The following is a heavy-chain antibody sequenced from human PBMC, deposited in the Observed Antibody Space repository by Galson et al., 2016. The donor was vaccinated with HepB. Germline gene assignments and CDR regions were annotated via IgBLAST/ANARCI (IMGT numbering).Heavy chain of an antibody. V-gene: IGHV3-48*02. Sequence: SLRLSCAASGFPFSSYSINWVRQAPGKGLEWVSYISSSRGTIYYADSVKGRFTISRDNARNSLHLQMNSLRDEDTAVYYCARDSPGGFGMGLWGQGTLVTVSS. CDR3: ARDSPGGFGMGL. D-gene: IGHD3-10*01. J-gene: IGHJ4*02. CDR1: GFPFSSYS. CDR2: ISSSRGTI.